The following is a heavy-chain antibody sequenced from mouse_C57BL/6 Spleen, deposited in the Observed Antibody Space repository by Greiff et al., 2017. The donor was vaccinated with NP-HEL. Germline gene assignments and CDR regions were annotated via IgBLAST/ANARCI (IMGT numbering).Heavy chain of an antibody. CDR2: IYPSDSET. J-gene: IGHJ2*01. CDR1: GYTFTSYW. V-gene: IGHV1-61*01. CDR3: ARSLGRDDY. Sequence: VQLQQPGAELVRPGSSVKLSCKASGYTFTSYWMDWVKQRPGQGLEWIGNIYPSDSETHYNQKFKGKATLTVDTSSSTAYMQLSSLTSEDSAVYYCARSLGRDDYWGQGTTLTVSS. D-gene: IGHD4-1*01.